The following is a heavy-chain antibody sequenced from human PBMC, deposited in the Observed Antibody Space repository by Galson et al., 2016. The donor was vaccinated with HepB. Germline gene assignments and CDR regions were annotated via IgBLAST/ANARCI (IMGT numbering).Heavy chain of an antibody. CDR3: ARGGESDEGDAFGMDV. D-gene: IGHD3-16*01. V-gene: IGHV3-11*06. J-gene: IGHJ6*02. CDR1: GFPFSDYY. CDR2: ISSSSIYT. Sequence: SLRLSCAASGFPFSDYYMTWIRQAPGKGLEWVSHISSSSIYTKYSDSLKGRFTISRDYAKGIVYLQMNSLRAEDTAVYYCARGGESDEGDAFGMDVWGQGTAITVS.